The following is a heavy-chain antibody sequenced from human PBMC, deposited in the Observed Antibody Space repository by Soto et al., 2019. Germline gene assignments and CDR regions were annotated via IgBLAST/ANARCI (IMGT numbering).Heavy chain of an antibody. CDR1: VFTFISYA. D-gene: IGHD6-19*01. CDR3: TKDQGRSIAVAGTNWFDP. V-gene: IGHV3-23*01. CDR2: ISGSGGST. J-gene: IGHJ5*02. Sequence: GWSLRLCCASSVFTFISYAMSWVRQAPGKGLEWVSAISGSGGSTYYADSVKGRFTISRDNSKNTLYLQMNSLRAEDTAVYYCTKDQGRSIAVAGTNWFDPWGQGTLVTVSS.